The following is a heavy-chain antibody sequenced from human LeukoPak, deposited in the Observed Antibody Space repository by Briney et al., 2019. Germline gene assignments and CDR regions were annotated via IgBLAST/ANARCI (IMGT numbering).Heavy chain of an antibody. CDR2: IRYDGSNK. CDR1: GFTFSSYG. Sequence: GGSLRLSCAASGFTFSSYGMHWVRQAPGKGLEWVAFIRYDGSNKYYADSVKGRFTISRDNSKNTLYLQMNSLRAKDTAVYYCAKGDYDFWSGYYNYWGQGTLVTVSS. CDR3: AKGDYDFWSGYYNY. J-gene: IGHJ4*02. D-gene: IGHD3-3*01. V-gene: IGHV3-30*02.